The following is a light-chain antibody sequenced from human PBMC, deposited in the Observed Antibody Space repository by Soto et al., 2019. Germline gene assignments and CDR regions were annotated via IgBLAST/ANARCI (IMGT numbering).Light chain of an antibody. J-gene: IGLJ2*01. CDR3: SSYTSSNSVL. CDR1: NSDIGDYDY. V-gene: IGLV2-14*01. Sequence: QSVLTQPASVSGSPGQSITISCTGSNSDIGDYDYVSWYQQHPDKAPKLIIYEVTNRPSGVSNRFSGSKSGNTASLRISGLQAEDEADYYCSSYTSSNSVLFGGGTKLTVL. CDR2: EVT.